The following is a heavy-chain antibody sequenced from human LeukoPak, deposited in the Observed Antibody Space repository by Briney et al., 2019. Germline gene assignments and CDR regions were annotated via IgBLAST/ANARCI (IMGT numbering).Heavy chain of an antibody. V-gene: IGHV3-15*07. CDR1: GSPFSNAW. CDR2: IKSVSDGGTT. J-gene: IGHJ4*02. CDR3: TTGGRRTGQRD. Sequence: GGSLRPSCAASGSPFSNAWMNWVRQAPGKGLEWVGHIKSVSDGGTTNYATPVKGRFTISRDESKNTLYLQMNSLKTEDTAVYYCTTGGRRTGQRDWGQGTLVTVSS.